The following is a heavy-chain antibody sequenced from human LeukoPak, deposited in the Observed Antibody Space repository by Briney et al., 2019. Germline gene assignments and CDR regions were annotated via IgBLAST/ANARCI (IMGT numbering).Heavy chain of an antibody. CDR1: GGTFSSYA. J-gene: IGHJ4*02. D-gene: IGHD4-17*01. CDR3: ARDALDYGGNSRFDY. V-gene: IGHV1-69*04. Sequence: SVKVSCKASGGTFSSYAISWVRQAPGQGLEWMGRIIPILGIANYAQKSQGRVTITADKSTSTAYMELSSLRSEDTAVYYCARDALDYGGNSRFDYWGQGTLVTVSS. CDR2: IIPILGIA.